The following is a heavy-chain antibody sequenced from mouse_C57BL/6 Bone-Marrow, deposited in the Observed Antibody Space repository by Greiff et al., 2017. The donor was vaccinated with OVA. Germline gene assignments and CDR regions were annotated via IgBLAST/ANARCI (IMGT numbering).Heavy chain of an antibody. CDR2: IRSKSNNYAT. J-gene: IGHJ1*03. CDR3: VRHKVATDWYFDV. Sequence: DAGGGLVQPKGSLKLSCAASGFSFNTYAMNWVRQAPGKGLEWVARIRSKSNNYATYYADSVKDRFTISRDDSESMLYLQMNNLKTEDTAMYYCVRHKVATDWYFDVWGTGTTVTVSS. V-gene: IGHV10-1*01. D-gene: IGHD1-1*01. CDR1: GFSFNTYA.